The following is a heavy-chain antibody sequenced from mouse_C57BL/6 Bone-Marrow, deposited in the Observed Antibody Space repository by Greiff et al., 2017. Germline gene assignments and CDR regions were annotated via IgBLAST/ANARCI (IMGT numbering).Heavy chain of an antibody. CDR3: ATYYGNSYFDY. CDR1: GYTFTNYW. CDR2: IYPGGGYT. V-gene: IGHV1-63*01. J-gene: IGHJ2*01. Sequence: VKLQESGAELVRPGTSVKMSCKASGYTFTNYWIGWAKQRPGHGLAWIGDIYPGGGYTNYNEKFKGKATLTADKSSSTAYMQFSSLTSEDSALYYCATYYGNSYFDYWGQGTTLTVSS. D-gene: IGHD2-10*01.